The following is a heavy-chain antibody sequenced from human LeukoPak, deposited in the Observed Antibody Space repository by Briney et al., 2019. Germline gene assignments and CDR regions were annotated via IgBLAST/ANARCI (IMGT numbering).Heavy chain of an antibody. J-gene: IGHJ5*02. CDR2: IIPIFGTA. CDR1: GGTFSSYA. V-gene: IGHV1-69*05. CDR3: ARDWSFGVAPNWFDP. D-gene: IGHD3-3*01. Sequence: ASVKVSCKASGGTFSSYAISWVRQAPGQGLEWMGGIIPIFGTANYAQKFQGRVTITTDESTSTAYMELRSLRSDDTAVYYCARDWSFGVAPNWFDPWGQGTLVTVSS.